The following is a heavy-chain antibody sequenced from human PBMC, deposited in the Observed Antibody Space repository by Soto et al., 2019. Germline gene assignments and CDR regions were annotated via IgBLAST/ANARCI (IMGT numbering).Heavy chain of an antibody. CDR2: FDPEDGET. D-gene: IGHD3-10*01. J-gene: IGHJ3*02. CDR1: GYTLTELS. Sequence: ASVKVSCKVSGYTLTELSMHWVRQAPGKGLEWMGGFDPEDGETIYAQKFQGRVTMTEDTSTGTAYMELSSLRSEDTAVYYCARNVLLWFGESPDAFDIWGQGTMVTVSS. CDR3: ARNVLLWFGESPDAFDI. V-gene: IGHV1-24*01.